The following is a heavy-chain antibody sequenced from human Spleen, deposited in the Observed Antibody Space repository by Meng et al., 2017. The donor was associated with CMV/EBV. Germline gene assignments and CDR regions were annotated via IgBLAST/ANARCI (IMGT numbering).Heavy chain of an antibody. CDR3: ARREEDNWNDIPMSWFDP. Sequence: GESLKISCAASGFTFSEYGMSWIRQTPGKGLESVSYISSRGRTIYYADSVQGRFTISRDNAKNSLYLQMNSLTAGDTAVYYCARREEDNWNDIPMSWFDPWGQGTLVTAPQ. CDR1: GFTFSEYG. D-gene: IGHD1-20*01. V-gene: IGHV3-11*01. CDR2: ISSRGRTI. J-gene: IGHJ5*02.